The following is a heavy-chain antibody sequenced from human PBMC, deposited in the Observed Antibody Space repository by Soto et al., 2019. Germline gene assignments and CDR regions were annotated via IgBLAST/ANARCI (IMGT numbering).Heavy chain of an antibody. D-gene: IGHD2-2*01. J-gene: IGHJ6*02. CDR2: ISSSSSYI. V-gene: IGHV3-21*01. CDR3: AREKDIVLVPAAREGYYYYGMDV. Sequence: GGSLRLSCAASGFTFSSYSMNWVRQAPGKGLEWVSSISSSSSYIYYADSVKGRFTISRDNAKNSLYLQMNSLRAEDTAVYYCAREKDIVLVPAAREGYYYYGMDVWGQGTTVTVSS. CDR1: GFTFSSYS.